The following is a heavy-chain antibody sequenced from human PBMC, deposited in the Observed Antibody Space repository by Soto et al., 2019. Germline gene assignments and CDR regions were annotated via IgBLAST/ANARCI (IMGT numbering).Heavy chain of an antibody. Sequence: QVQLVQSGAEVKKPGASVKVSCKASGDTFTRCGISWVRQAPGQGHEWMGWISAYNAKTDYAQKFQGGVTLTTDTSTSTAYMELRSLRSDDTAVYYCYAADFYYYGMDVWGPGTTVTVSS. D-gene: IGHD2-2*01. CDR2: ISAYNAKT. J-gene: IGHJ6*02. V-gene: IGHV1-18*01. CDR3: YAADFYYYGMDV. CDR1: GDTFTRCG.